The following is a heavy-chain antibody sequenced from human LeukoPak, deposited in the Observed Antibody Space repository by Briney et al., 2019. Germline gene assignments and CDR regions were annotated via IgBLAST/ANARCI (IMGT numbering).Heavy chain of an antibody. D-gene: IGHD5-24*01. J-gene: IGHJ3*02. Sequence: ASVKVSCKASGYTLTSYGISWVRQAPGQGLEWMGWISAYNGNTNYAQKLQGRVTMTTDTSTSTAYMELRSLRSDDTAVYYCAKGVEMATISAFDIWGQGTMVTVSS. CDR3: AKGVEMATISAFDI. CDR1: GYTLTSYG. V-gene: IGHV1-18*01. CDR2: ISAYNGNT.